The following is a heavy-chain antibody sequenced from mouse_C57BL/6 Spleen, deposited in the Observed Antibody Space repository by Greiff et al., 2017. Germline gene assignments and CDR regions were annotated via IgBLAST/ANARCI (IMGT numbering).Heavy chain of an antibody. CDR2: INPSTGGT. J-gene: IGHJ2*01. CDR3: ARSRSGGYFDY. CDR1: GYSFTGYY. Sequence: EVQLQESGPELVKPGASVKISCKASGYSFTGYYMNWVKQSPEKSLEWIGEINPSTGGTTYNQKLKAKATLTVDKSSSTAYMQLKSLTSEDSAVYYCARSRSGGYFDYWGQGTTLTVSS. D-gene: IGHD3-2*02. V-gene: IGHV1-42*01.